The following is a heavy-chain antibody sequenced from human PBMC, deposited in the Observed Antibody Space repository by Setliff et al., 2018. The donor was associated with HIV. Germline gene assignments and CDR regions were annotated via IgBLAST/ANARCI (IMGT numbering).Heavy chain of an antibody. Sequence: LSLPCTVSGGSISSSSYYWGWIRQPPGKGLEWIGSIYSSGSTYYNPSLKSRVTISVDTSKNQFSLKLSSVTAADTAVYYCARRSTAFIYWGQGTLVTVSS. V-gene: IGHV4-39*01. CDR1: GGSISSSSYY. J-gene: IGHJ4*02. CDR2: IYSSGST. CDR3: ARRSTAFIY.